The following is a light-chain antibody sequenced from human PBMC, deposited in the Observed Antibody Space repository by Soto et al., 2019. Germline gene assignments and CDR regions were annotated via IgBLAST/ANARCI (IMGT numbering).Light chain of an antibody. V-gene: IGLV2-8*01. Sequence: QSALTQPPSASGYPGQSVTISYTGTSSDVGAYKYVSWYQQYPGKAPKLMIYEVSKRPSGVPDRFSGSKSGNTASLTVSGLQAEDEANYYCTSYVGSNIWVFGGGTKLTVL. CDR3: TSYVGSNIWV. CDR1: SSDVGAYKY. CDR2: EVS. J-gene: IGLJ3*02.